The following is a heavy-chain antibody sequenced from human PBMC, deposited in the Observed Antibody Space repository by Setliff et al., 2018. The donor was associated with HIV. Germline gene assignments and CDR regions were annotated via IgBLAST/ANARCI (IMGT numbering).Heavy chain of an antibody. Sequence: SETLSLTCSVSGVSVGSGDYYWHWIRQHPEKALEWIGYIFHSGDTYYNPSLKSRISMSVDTSKNQFSLELTSLTAADTAVYYCATRPRIAARPFDYRGQGMLVTVPQ. CDR3: ATRPRIAARPFDY. J-gene: IGHJ4*02. CDR1: GVSVGSGDYY. D-gene: IGHD6-6*01. V-gene: IGHV4-31*03. CDR2: IFHSGDT.